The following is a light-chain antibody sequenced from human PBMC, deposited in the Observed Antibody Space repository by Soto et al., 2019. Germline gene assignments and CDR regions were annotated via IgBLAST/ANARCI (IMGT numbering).Light chain of an antibody. V-gene: IGKV1-39*01. J-gene: IGKJ5*01. Sequence: DIQMTQSPSSLSASVGDRVTITCRASESIARHLNWYQQKPGKAPKLLIYAASSLQNGVPSRFRGGGSGTDFTITIDNLQPEDFATYYCQQTYSTLSLTFGQGTRLEI. CDR1: ESIARH. CDR2: AAS. CDR3: QQTYSTLSLT.